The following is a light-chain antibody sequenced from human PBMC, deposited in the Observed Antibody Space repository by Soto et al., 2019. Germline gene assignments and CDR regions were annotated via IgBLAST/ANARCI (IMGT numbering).Light chain of an antibody. V-gene: IGKV3-20*01. CDR2: GAS. Sequence: ENVLTQSPGTLSLSPGEEATLSCRASQSVNNNYLARYQQIPGQPPRLLIYGASSRATGIPDRFSGRGSGTDFTLTISRLEPEDFSVYYCQQYAIFPRTFG. CDR3: QQYAIFPRT. J-gene: IGKJ1*01. CDR1: QSVNNNY.